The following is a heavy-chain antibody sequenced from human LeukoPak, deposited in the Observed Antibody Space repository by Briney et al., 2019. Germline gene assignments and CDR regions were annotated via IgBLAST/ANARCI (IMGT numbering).Heavy chain of an antibody. CDR3: ARETGLGIAVAGTVDY. D-gene: IGHD6-13*01. Sequence: QPGGSLRLSWGASGFTFTSYAMHWFRQAPGKGLEWVAGISYHGNNKYYADSVKGRFTISRDNSNNTLYLQMNSLRADDAAVFYCARETGLGIAVAGTVDYWGQGTLVTVSS. CDR1: GFTFTSYA. V-gene: IGHV3-30*01. CDR2: ISYHGNNK. J-gene: IGHJ4*02.